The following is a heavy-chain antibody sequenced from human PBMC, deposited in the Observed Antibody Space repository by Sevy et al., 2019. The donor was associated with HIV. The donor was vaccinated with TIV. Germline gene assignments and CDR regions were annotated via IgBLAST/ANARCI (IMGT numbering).Heavy chain of an antibody. D-gene: IGHD2-8*01. CDR2: LSFGCGEI. CDR3: AREGCTKPHDY. J-gene: IGHJ4*02. Sequence: VGSLRLSCAASGFTFSKYSMSWVRQPPGKGLEWVSTLSFGCGEINHADSVKGRFTISRDNSKNSLYLQMNNLRAEDTAVYYCAREGCTKPHDYCGQGTLVTVSS. CDR1: GFTFSKYS. V-gene: IGHV3-23*01.